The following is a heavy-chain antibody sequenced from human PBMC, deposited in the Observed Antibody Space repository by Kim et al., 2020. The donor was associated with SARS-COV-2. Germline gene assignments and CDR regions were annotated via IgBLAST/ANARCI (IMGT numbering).Heavy chain of an antibody. CDR3: ARHGSSGYYSHWFDP. Sequence: SETLSLTCTVSGGSISSSSYYWGWIRQPPGKGLEWIGSIYYSGSTYYNPSLKSRVTISVDTSKNQFSLKLSSVTAADTAVYYCARHGSSGYYSHWFDPWGQGTLVTVSS. J-gene: IGHJ5*02. V-gene: IGHV4-39*01. CDR1: GGSISSSSYY. CDR2: IYYSGST. D-gene: IGHD3-22*01.